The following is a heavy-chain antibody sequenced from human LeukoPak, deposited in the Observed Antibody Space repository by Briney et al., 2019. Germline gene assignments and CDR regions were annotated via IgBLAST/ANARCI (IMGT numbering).Heavy chain of an antibody. D-gene: IGHD3-16*02. V-gene: IGHV3-21*01. CDR2: ISSSSSYM. Sequence: GGSLRLSCVASGFTFNSYNMNWVRQAPGKGLEWVSSISSSSSYMYSADSVEGRFTICRDNAKNSLYLHMNSLRVEDTAVYYCVRDRALDYWGQGTLVTVSS. CDR1: GFTFNSYN. J-gene: IGHJ4*02. CDR3: VRDRALDY.